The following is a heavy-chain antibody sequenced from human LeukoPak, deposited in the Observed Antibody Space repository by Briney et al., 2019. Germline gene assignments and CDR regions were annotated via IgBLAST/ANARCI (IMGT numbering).Heavy chain of an antibody. V-gene: IGHV3-7*03. D-gene: IGHD6-19*01. CDR3: ASTPNPWLARTIDY. Sequence: GGSLRLSCAASGFTFSSYWMTWVRQAPGKGLEWVANIKQDGSEKYYVDSVKGRFTVSRDNAKNSLYLQMNSLRAEDTAVYYCASTPNPWLARTIDYWGQGTLVTVSS. CDR1: GFTFSSYW. J-gene: IGHJ4*02. CDR2: IKQDGSEK.